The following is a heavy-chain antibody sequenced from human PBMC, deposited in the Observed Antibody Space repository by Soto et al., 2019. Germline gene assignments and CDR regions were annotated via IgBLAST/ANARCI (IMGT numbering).Heavy chain of an antibody. CDR2: ISSNGGST. J-gene: IGHJ4*02. D-gene: IGHD6-13*01. CDR3: ARLNPIAAAFDY. V-gene: IGHV3-64*01. Sequence: EVQLVESGGGLVQPGGSLRLSCAASGFTFSSYALHWVRQAPGKGLEYVSAISSNGGSTHYANSVKGRFTISRDNSKNTLYVQMGSLRAEDMAVYYCARLNPIAAAFDYWRQGTLVTVSS. CDR1: GFTFSSYA.